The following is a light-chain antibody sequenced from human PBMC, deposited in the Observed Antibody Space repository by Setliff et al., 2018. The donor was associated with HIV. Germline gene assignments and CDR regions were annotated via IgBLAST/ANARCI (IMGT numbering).Light chain of an antibody. Sequence: QSALTQPPSVSGAPGQRVTISCIGTSSNIGAGYDVHWYQQLPGTAPKLLIYDNTNRPSGVPDRFSGSKSGNTASLTVSGLQVEDEADYYCSSYGGSDNLAIFGGGTK. J-gene: IGLJ2*01. V-gene: IGLV1-40*01. CDR3: SSYGGSDNLAI. CDR2: DNT. CDR1: SSNIGAGYD.